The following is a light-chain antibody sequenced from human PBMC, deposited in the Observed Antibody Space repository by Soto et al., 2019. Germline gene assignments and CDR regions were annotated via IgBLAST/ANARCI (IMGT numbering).Light chain of an antibody. V-gene: IGLV2-14*03. CDR3: SSYTTSDTLV. Sequence: QSALTQPASVSGSPGQSITISCTGTSSDVGGYNYVSWYQQHPGKAPKLMIYDVSYRPSGVSNRFSGSKSGSTASLTISGLQAEDEANYYCSSYTTSDTLVFGGGTKVTVL. J-gene: IGLJ2*01. CDR2: DVS. CDR1: SSDVGGYNY.